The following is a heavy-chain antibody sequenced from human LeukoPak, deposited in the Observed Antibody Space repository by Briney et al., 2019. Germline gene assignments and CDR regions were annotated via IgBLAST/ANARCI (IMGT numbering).Heavy chain of an antibody. J-gene: IGHJ5*02. CDR3: ARLGIAALGWFDP. CDR2: IYYSGST. CDR1: GGSISRSSYY. V-gene: IGHV4-39*01. D-gene: IGHD6-13*01. Sequence: SETLSLTCSVSGGSISRSSYYWGWIRQPPGKGLEWIGSIYYSGSTYYNPSLKSRVTISVDTSKNQFSLKLSSVTAADTAVYYCARLGIAALGWFDPWGQGTLVTVSS.